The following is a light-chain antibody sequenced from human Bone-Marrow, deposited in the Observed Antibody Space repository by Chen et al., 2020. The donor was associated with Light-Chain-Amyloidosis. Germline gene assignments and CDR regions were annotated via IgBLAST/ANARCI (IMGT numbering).Light chain of an antibody. Sequence: QSALTQPASVSGSPGQSITISCTGTSSDVGGYNYDSWYQQHPGKAPKHRIYDVSNRPSGVSNRFSGPKSGNTASLTISGLQAEDEADYYCSSYTSSSTQVVVGGGTKLTVL. CDR1: SSDVGGYNY. CDR3: SSYTSSSTQVV. V-gene: IGLV2-14*01. J-gene: IGLJ2*01. CDR2: DVS.